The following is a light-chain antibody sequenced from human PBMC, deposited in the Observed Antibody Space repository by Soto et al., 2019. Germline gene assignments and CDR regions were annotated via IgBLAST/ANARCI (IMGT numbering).Light chain of an antibody. CDR3: SSYAGSKNVV. V-gene: IGLV2-8*01. Sequence: QSALTQPPSASGSPGQSVTISCTGTSSDVGGYNYVSWYQHHPGKAPKLMISEVSKRPSGVPDRFSGSKSGNTASLTVSGLQAEDEADYYCSSYAGSKNVVFGGGTQLTVL. J-gene: IGLJ2*01. CDR1: SSDVGGYNY. CDR2: EVS.